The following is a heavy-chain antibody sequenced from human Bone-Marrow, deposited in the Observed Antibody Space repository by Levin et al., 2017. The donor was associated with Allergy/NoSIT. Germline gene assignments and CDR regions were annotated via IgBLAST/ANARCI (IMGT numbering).Heavy chain of an antibody. Sequence: GESLKISCAASGFTFSSYSMNWVRQAPGKGLEWVSSISSSSSYIYYADSVKGRFTISRDNAKNSLYLQMNSLRAEDTAVYYCARYCSGGSCYSEDYWGQGTLVTVSS. D-gene: IGHD2-15*01. CDR2: ISSSSSYI. V-gene: IGHV3-21*01. CDR3: ARYCSGGSCYSEDY. J-gene: IGHJ4*02. CDR1: GFTFSSYS.